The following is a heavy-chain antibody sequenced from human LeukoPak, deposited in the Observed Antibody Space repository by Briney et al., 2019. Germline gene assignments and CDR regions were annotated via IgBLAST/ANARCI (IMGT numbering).Heavy chain of an antibody. CDR2: INPNSGGT. V-gene: IGHV1-2*02. Sequence: ASAKVSCKASGYTFTGYYMHWVRQAPGQGLEWMGWINPNSGGTNYAQKFQGRVTMTRDTSISTAYMELSRLRSDDTAVYYCARADIVATISDFDYWGQGTLVTVSS. CDR3: ARADIVATISDFDY. CDR1: GYTFTGYY. J-gene: IGHJ4*02. D-gene: IGHD5-12*01.